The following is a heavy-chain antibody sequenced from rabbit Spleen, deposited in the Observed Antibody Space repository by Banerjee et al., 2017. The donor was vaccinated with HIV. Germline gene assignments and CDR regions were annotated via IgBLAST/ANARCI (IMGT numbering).Heavy chain of an antibody. CDR3: ARDTGSSFSSYGMDL. D-gene: IGHD8-1*01. CDR1: GFSFSSNYY. V-gene: IGHV1S40*01. CDR2: VYVGNNDNT. J-gene: IGHJ6*01. Sequence: QSLEESGGDLVKPGASLTLTCTASGFSFSSNYYMCWVRQAPGKGLEWIACVYVGNNDNTYYASWAKGRFTGSKTSSTTVTLQMTSLTAADTATYFCARDTGSSFSSYGMDLWGQGTLVTVS.